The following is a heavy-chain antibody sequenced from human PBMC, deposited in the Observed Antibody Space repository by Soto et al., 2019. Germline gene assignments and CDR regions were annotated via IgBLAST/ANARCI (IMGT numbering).Heavy chain of an antibody. V-gene: IGHV3-15*05. J-gene: IGHJ5*02. D-gene: IGHD1-26*01. Sequence: PGGSLRLSCAASGFSFTNAWMSWVRQAPGKGLEWIGRIKSKTDGATTDYAGPVKGRFTISRDDSKKTLFVQMNGLKTEDTAVYYCTTRSPKGKWELGPWGPGTLVTVSS. CDR2: IKSKTDGATT. CDR3: TTRSPKGKWELGP. CDR1: GFSFTNAW.